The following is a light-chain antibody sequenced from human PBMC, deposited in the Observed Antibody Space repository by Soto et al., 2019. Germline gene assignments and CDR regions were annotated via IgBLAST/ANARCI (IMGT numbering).Light chain of an antibody. CDR1: SSDVGGYNY. CDR3: SSYTSSSGV. Sequence: QSALTQPASVSGSPGQSITISCTGTSSDVGGYNYVSWYQQHPGKAPKLMIYGFSNRPSGVSNRFSGSKSGNTASLTISGLQAEDEADYYCSSYTSSSGVFGGGTKLTVL. V-gene: IGLV2-14*01. J-gene: IGLJ2*01. CDR2: GFS.